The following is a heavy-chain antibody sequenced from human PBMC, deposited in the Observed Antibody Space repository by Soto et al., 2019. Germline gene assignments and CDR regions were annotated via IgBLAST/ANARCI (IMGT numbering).Heavy chain of an antibody. V-gene: IGHV4-34*01. CDR2: INHSGST. J-gene: IGHJ4*02. D-gene: IGHD5-18*01. Sequence: PSETLSLTCAVYGGSFSGYYWIWIRQPPGKGLEWIGEINHSGSTNYNPSLKSRVTISVDTSKNQFSLKLSSVTAADTAVYYCARGYSYGVYWGQGTLVTVSS. CDR1: GGSFSGYY. CDR3: ARGYSYGVY.